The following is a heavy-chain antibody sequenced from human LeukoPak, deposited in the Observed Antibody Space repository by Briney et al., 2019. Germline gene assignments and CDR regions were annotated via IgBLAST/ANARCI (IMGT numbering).Heavy chain of an antibody. CDR2: ISGSGGST. D-gene: IGHD2-15*01. J-gene: IGHJ4*02. CDR1: GFTFSSYA. CDR3: VKDYFGVVVMVGFDY. Sequence: GGSLRLSCAASGFTFSSYAMSWVRQAPGKGLEWVSAISGSGGSTCYADSVKGRFTISRDNSKNTLYLQMNSLRAEDTAVYYCVKDYFGVVVMVGFDYSGQGTLVTVST. V-gene: IGHV3-23*01.